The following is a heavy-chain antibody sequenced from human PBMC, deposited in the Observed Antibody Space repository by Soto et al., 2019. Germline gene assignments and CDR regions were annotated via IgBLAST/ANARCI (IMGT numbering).Heavy chain of an antibody. CDR2: IRSKAYGGTT. CDR3: TREKWYCSGGSCCYNWFDP. Sequence: GGSLRLSCTASGFTFGDYAMSWVRQAPGKGLEWVGFIRSKAYGGTTEYAASVKGRFTISRDDSKSIAYLQMNSLKTEDTAVYYCTREKWYCSGGSCCYNWFDPWGQGTLVTVS. V-gene: IGHV3-49*04. CDR1: GFTFGDYA. D-gene: IGHD2-15*01. J-gene: IGHJ5*02.